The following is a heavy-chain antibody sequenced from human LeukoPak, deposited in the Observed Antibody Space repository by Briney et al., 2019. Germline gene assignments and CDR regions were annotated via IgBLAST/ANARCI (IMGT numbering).Heavy chain of an antibody. CDR1: GGSISSGGYY. CDR3: ARAPDYGDYPYFDY. V-gene: IGHV4-31*03. Sequence: SQTLSLTCTVSGGSISSGGYYWSWIRQHPGKGLEWVGYIYYSGSTYYNPSLKSRVTISVDTSKNQFSLKLSSVTAADTAVCYCARAPDYGDYPYFDYWGQGTLVTVSS. CDR2: IYYSGST. D-gene: IGHD4-17*01. J-gene: IGHJ4*02.